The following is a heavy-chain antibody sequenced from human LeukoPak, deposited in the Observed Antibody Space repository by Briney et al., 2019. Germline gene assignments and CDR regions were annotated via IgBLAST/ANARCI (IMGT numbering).Heavy chain of an antibody. CDR3: ARGEYGAAAGSDY. CDR2: IYYSGST. D-gene: IGHD6-13*01. J-gene: IGHJ4*02. V-gene: IGHV4-39*07. Sequence: NPSETLSLTCTVSGGSISSSSYYWGWIRQPPGKGLEWIGSIYYSGSTYYNPSLKSRVTISVDTSKNQFSLKLSSVTAADTAVYYCARGEYGAAAGSDYWGQGTPVTVSS. CDR1: GGSISSSSYY.